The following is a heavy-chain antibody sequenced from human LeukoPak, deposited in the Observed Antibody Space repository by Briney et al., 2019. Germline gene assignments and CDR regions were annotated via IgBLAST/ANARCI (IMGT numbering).Heavy chain of an antibody. V-gene: IGHV4-38-2*02. CDR3: ARDCGSSWPRAFDY. CDR1: GYSISSGYY. Sequence: KPSETLSLTXTVSGYSISSGYYWGWIRQPPGKGLERIGSIYHSGSTYYNPSLKSRVTISVDTSKNQFSLKLSSVTAADTAVYYCARDCGSSWPRAFDYWGQGTLVTVSS. D-gene: IGHD6-13*01. CDR2: IYHSGST. J-gene: IGHJ4*02.